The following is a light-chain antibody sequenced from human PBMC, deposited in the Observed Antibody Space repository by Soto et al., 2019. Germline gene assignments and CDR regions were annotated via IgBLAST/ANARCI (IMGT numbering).Light chain of an antibody. CDR1: SSNIGNNL. CDR3: GTWDNSLSADV. V-gene: IGLV1-51*02. Sequence: QSVLTQPPSVFAAPGQRVTISCSGTSSNIGNNLVSWYQQLPETAPKLLICENDKRLSGIPVRFSGSKSGTSATLVITGLQTGDEADYYCGTWDNSLSADVFGTGTKVTVL. J-gene: IGLJ1*01. CDR2: END.